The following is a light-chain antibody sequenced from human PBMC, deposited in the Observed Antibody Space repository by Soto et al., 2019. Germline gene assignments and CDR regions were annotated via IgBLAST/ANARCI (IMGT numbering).Light chain of an antibody. J-gene: IGKJ2*01. V-gene: IGKV1-27*01. CDR2: AAS. CDR3: QKYDSVPYT. CDR1: QGISKY. Sequence: DIQMTQSPSSLSASVGDRVTITCRASQGISKYLAWYQQQPGQVPKLLIYAASTLQSGVPARFSGSGSGTDFTLTISSLQPEDVATYYCQKYDSVPYTFGQGTKLEIK.